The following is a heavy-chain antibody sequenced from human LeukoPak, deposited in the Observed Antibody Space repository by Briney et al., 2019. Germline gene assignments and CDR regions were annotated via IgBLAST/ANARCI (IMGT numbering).Heavy chain of an antibody. V-gene: IGHV4-59*11. J-gene: IGHJ4*02. CDR2: IYYSGST. CDR3: ARGDGYNQGETLDY. CDR1: GGSISSHY. Sequence: SETLSLTCTVSGGSISSHYWSWIRQPPGKGLEWIGYIYYSGSTNYNPSLKSRVTISVDTSKNQLSLKLSSVTAADTAVYYCARGDGYNQGETLDYGGQETRVTVSS. D-gene: IGHD5-24*01.